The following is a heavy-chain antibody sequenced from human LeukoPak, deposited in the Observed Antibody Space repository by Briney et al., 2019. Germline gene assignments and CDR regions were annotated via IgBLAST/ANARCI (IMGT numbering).Heavy chain of an antibody. J-gene: IGHJ4*02. CDR2: IYSGGST. CDR1: GFTFSSYA. Sequence: GGSLRLSCAASGFTFSSYAMSWVRQAPGKGLEWVSVIYSGGSTYYADSVKGRFTISRDNSKNTLYLQMNSLRAEDTAVYYCASSRSGYYSFDYWGQGTLVTVSS. D-gene: IGHD3-22*01. CDR3: ASSRSGYYSFDY. V-gene: IGHV3-53*01.